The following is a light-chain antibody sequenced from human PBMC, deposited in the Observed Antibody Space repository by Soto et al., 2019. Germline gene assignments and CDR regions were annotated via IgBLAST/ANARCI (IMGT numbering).Light chain of an antibody. CDR2: APS. CDR1: QALNIW. V-gene: IGKV1-12*01. CDR3: LQSNSFPFT. Sequence: DIQMTQSPSSVSASVGDRVTITCRASQALNIWLAWYQHQPGKAPKLLIYAPSSMQSVVPSKFIGSGSATDFSLTISCLPTEDLATDYYLQSNSFPFTFGPGTKVDIK. J-gene: IGKJ3*01.